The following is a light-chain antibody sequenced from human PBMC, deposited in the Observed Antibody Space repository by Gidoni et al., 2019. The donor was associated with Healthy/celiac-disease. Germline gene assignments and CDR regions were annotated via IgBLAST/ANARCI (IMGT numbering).Light chain of an antibody. J-gene: IGKJ1*01. CDR3: QQYYSTPWT. CDR1: QSVLYSSNNKNY. CDR2: WAS. V-gene: IGKV4-1*01. Sequence: DILMTQSSDSLAVSLGERATINCKSSQSVLYSSNNKNYLAWYQQKPGQPPKLLIYWASTRESGVPDRVSGSGSGTDFTLTISSLQAEDVAVYYCQQYYSTPWTFGQGTKVEIK.